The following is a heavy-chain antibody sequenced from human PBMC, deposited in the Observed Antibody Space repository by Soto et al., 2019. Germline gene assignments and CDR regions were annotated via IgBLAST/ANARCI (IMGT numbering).Heavy chain of an antibody. CDR1: GYTFTSYY. J-gene: IGHJ4*02. CDR2: INPSGGST. CDR3: ASSPQGSGYYDY. D-gene: IGHD2-15*01. V-gene: IGHV1-46*01. Sequence: QVQLVQSGAEVKKPGASVKVSCKASGYTFTSYYMHWVRQAPGQGLEWMGIINPSGGSTSYAQKFQGRVTMTRDTSTSTVYMELSSLRSADTAVYYCASSPQGSGYYDYWGQGTLVTVSS.